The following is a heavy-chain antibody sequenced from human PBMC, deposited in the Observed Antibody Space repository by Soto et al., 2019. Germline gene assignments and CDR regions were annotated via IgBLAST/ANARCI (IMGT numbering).Heavy chain of an antibody. Sequence: SETLSLTGTVSGGSISSYYCSWIRQPPGKGLEWIGYIYYSGSTNYKPSLKSRVTISVDTSKNPFSLKLSSVTAADTAVYYCARDSEVVAEAGYYYYGMDVLGQGTTVTVSS. CDR3: ARDSEVVAEAGYYYYGMDV. CDR2: IYYSGST. V-gene: IGHV4-59*01. D-gene: IGHD2-15*01. J-gene: IGHJ6*02. CDR1: GGSISSYY.